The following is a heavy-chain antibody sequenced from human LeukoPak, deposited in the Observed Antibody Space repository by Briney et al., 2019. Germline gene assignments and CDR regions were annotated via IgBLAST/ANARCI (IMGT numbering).Heavy chain of an antibody. V-gene: IGHV3-33*01. Sequence: PGRSLRLSCAASGFTFSSYGMHWVRPAPGQGLGWVAGIWYDGSNKYYADSVKGRFTISRDNSKNTLYLQMNSLRAEDTAVYYCARDPCSSIGCYTAFDYWGQGTLVTVSS. J-gene: IGHJ4*02. CDR1: GFTFSSYG. D-gene: IGHD2-2*02. CDR2: IWYDGSNK. CDR3: ARDPCSSIGCYTAFDY.